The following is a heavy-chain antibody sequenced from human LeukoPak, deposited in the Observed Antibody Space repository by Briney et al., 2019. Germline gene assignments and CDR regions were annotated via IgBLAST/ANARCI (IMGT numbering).Heavy chain of an antibody. CDR2: MNPNSGNT. V-gene: IGHV1-8*01. J-gene: IGHJ6*02. D-gene: IGHD2-15*01. CDR3: ARAYCSGGGCYSCVLSYYGIDV. Sequence: ASVKVSCKASGYTFTSYDISWVRQAPGQGLEWMGWMNPNSGNTGYAQKFQGRVTMTRNTSISTAYMELSSLRSEDTAVYYCARAYCSGGGCYSCVLSYYGIDVWGQGTTVTVSS. CDR1: GYTFTSYD.